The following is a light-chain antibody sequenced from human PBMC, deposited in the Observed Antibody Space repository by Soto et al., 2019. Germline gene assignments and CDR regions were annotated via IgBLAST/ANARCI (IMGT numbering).Light chain of an antibody. J-gene: IGLJ2*01. Sequence: QSALTQPASVSGSPGQSITISCTGTSSDVGGYNYVSWYQQHPDKAPKLMIYDVSNRPSGVSNRFSGYKSGNTASLTISGLQGEDEADYYCSSYTSSSTVVFGGGTKVTVL. CDR1: SSDVGGYNY. CDR3: SSYTSSSTVV. V-gene: IGLV2-14*01. CDR2: DVS.